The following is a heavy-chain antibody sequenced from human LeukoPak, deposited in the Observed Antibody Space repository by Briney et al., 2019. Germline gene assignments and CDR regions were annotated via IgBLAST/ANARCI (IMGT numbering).Heavy chain of an antibody. CDR2: IYYSGST. Sequence: SETLSLTCTVSGGSISSSGYYWGWIRQPPGKGLEWIGSIYYSGSTNYNPSLKSRVAISVDTSKNQFSLKLNSVTAADTAVYYCARGYCSSTICFQYFHHWGQGTLVTVSS. V-gene: IGHV4-39*07. CDR3: ARGYCSSTICFQYFHH. CDR1: GGSISSSGYY. J-gene: IGHJ1*01. D-gene: IGHD2-2*01.